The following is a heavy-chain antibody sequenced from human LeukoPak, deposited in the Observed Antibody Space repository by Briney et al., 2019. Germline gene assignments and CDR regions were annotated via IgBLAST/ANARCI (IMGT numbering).Heavy chain of an antibody. Sequence: PGGSLRLSCAASGFPFSSHSVKWVRQAPGRGLEWVSSISSSSSYIYYTDSVKGRFTISRDNAKNTLYLQMNSLRAEDTAVYYCARGSGYSYGYFQHWGQGTLVTVSS. CDR3: ARGSGYSYGYFQH. D-gene: IGHD5-18*01. CDR2: ISSSSSYI. V-gene: IGHV3-21*01. CDR1: GFPFSSHS. J-gene: IGHJ1*01.